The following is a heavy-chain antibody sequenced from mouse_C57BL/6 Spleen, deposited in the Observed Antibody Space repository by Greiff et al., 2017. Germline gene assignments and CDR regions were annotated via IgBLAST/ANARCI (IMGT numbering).Heavy chain of an antibody. D-gene: IGHD1-1*01. CDR1: GYTFTDYE. CDR2: IDPETGGT. CDR3: TRELRY. V-gene: IGHV1-15*01. J-gene: IGHJ2*01. Sequence: QVQLKESGAELVRPGASVTLSCKASGYTFTDYEMHWVKQTPVHGLEWIGAIDPETGGTAYNQKFKGKAILTADKSSSTAYMELRSLTSEDSAVYYCTRELRYWGQGTTLTVSS.